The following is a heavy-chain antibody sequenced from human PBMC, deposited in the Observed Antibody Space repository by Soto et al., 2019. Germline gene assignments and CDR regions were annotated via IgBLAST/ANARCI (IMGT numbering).Heavy chain of an antibody. Sequence: QVQLQESGPRLVKPSETLSLTCIVSGGSISNYYWSWIRQPPGKGLEWIGYIYYSGSTNYNPSLQSRVTISVDTSKNHFSLTLSTVTAADTAVYYCARAVLPATAPFDYWGQGTLVTVSS. CDR2: IYYSGST. CDR3: ARAVLPATAPFDY. J-gene: IGHJ4*02. CDR1: GGSISNYY. V-gene: IGHV4-59*01. D-gene: IGHD2-2*01.